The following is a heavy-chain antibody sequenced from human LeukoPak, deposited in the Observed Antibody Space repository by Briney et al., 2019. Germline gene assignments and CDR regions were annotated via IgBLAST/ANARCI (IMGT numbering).Heavy chain of an antibody. CDR3: AKGGYGIQLWWAFDI. V-gene: IGHV3-48*03. J-gene: IGHJ3*02. D-gene: IGHD5-18*01. CDR1: GFTFSSYE. CDR2: ISSSGSTI. Sequence: PGGSLRLSCAASGFTFSSYEMNWVRQAPGKGLEWVSYISSSGSTIYYADSVKGRFTISRDSSKNTLYLQMNSLRPEDTAIYYCAKGGYGIQLWWAFDIWGQGTMVTVSS.